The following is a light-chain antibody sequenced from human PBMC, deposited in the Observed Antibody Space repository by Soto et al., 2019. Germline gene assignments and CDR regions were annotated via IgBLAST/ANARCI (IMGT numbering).Light chain of an antibody. CDR3: QQYGSLPLT. J-gene: IGKJ4*01. CDR1: QSVITN. Sequence: EIVMTQSPATLSVSQGERATLSCRASQSVITNLAWYQQKPGQAPRLLIYGASSWATGIPVRFSGSGSGADFTLTISRLEPEDFAVYYCQQYGSLPLTFGGGTKVDIK. CDR2: GAS. V-gene: IGKV3-20*01.